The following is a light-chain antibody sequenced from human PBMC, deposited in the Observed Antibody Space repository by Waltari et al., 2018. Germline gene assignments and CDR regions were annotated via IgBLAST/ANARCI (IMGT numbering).Light chain of an antibody. CDR1: QGIGND. V-gene: IGKV1-6*01. J-gene: IGKJ3*01. CDR2: AAS. Sequence: AIQMAQSPSSLSAYVGDRCTISCRTSQGIGNDLGWYQQKPGKAPKLLIYAASSLQSGVSSRFSGSGSGTEFTLTISSLQPEDFATYYCLQDYDYPFTFGPGTKVEI. CDR3: LQDYDYPFT.